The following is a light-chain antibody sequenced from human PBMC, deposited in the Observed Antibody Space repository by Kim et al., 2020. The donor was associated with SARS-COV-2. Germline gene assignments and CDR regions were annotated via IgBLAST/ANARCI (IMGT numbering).Light chain of an antibody. CDR3: NSRDSSGNPPHV. V-gene: IGLV3-19*01. CDR2: GKN. J-gene: IGLJ1*01. Sequence: VALGQTVRITCQGDSLRSYYASWYQQKPGQAPVLVIYGKNNRHSGIPDRFSGSSSGNTASLTITGAQAEDEADYYCNSRDSSGNPPHVFGTGTKVTVL. CDR1: SLRSYY.